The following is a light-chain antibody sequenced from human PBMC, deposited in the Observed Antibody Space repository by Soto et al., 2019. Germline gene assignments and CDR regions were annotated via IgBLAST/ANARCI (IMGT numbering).Light chain of an antibody. Sequence: EVVLTQSPGTLSLSPGESATLSCRASQSVTNNYFAWYQQKPGQAHRLLIFGSSDRATGIPDRFSGSGSGTDFTLPISRLEPEDFAVYYCHQYGSSPPYTFGQGTKLEIK. CDR2: GSS. J-gene: IGKJ2*01. CDR3: HQYGSSPPYT. V-gene: IGKV3-20*01. CDR1: QSVTNNY.